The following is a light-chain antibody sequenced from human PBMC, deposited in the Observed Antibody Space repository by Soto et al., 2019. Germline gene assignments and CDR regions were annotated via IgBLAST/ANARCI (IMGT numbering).Light chain of an antibody. Sequence: QSALTQPPSVSGAPGQRVTISCTGSISNIGAGYDVHWYQHIPGTAPKLLMYDNTNRPSGVPDRFSGSKSGTSASLAITGLQAEDEAHYYCQSYDSSLSDVIFGGGTQLTVL. CDR2: DNT. V-gene: IGLV1-40*01. CDR1: ISNIGAGYD. CDR3: QSYDSSLSDVI. J-gene: IGLJ2*01.